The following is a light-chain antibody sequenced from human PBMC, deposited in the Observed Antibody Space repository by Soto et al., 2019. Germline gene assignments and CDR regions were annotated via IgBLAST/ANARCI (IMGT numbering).Light chain of an antibody. J-gene: IGKJ1*01. V-gene: IGKV1-8*01. Sequence: AIRMTQSPSSFSASTGDRVTITCRASQGISSYLAWYQQKPGKAPKLLIYAASTLQSGLPSRFSGSASGTHFTLTISGLQSEDVATYYFQQYYSYQGTFSQGTKVEIK. CDR2: AAS. CDR3: QQYYSYQGT. CDR1: QGISSY.